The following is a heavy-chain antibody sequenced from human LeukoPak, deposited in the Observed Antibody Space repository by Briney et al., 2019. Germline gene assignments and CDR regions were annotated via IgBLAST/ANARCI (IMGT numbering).Heavy chain of an antibody. V-gene: IGHV1-18*01. J-gene: IGHJ4*02. CDR3: ARHLLGYCSVGSCYSGVLDY. CDR1: GYTFTSYG. CDR2: ISAYNGNT. D-gene: IGHD2-15*01. Sequence: ASVKVSCKASGYTFTSYGISWVRQAPGQGLEWMGWISAYNGNTNYAQKLQGRVTMTTDTSTSTAYMELRSLRSDDTAVYYCARHLLGYCSVGSCYSGVLDYWGQGTLVTVSS.